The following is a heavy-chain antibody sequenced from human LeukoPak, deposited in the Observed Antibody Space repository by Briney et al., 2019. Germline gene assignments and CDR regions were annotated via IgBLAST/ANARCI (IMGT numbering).Heavy chain of an antibody. J-gene: IGHJ3*02. CDR1: GFTFSSYA. CDR2: ISGSGGST. Sequence: GGSLRLSCAASGFTFSSYAMSWVRQAPGKGLEWVSAISGSGGSTYYADSVKGRFTISRDNSKNTLYLQMNSLRAEDTVVYYCANLSPAIATASLGAFDIWGQGTMVTVSS. CDR3: ANLSPAIATASLGAFDI. D-gene: IGHD6-13*01. V-gene: IGHV3-23*01.